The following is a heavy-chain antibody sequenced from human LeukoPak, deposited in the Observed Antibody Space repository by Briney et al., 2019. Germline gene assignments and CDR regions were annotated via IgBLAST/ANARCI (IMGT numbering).Heavy chain of an antibody. J-gene: IGHJ4*02. Sequence: VGSLRLSCAASGFTFSDYYMSWIRQAPGKGLECVSYISGGGSSIDYADSVKGRFTISRDNTKNSLYLQMNSLRAEDTAVYYCARVGHRCQGYYWGQGALVPVSS. CDR2: ISGGGSSI. D-gene: IGHD1-14*01. V-gene: IGHV3-11*01. CDR3: ARVGHRCQGYY. CDR1: GFTFSDYY.